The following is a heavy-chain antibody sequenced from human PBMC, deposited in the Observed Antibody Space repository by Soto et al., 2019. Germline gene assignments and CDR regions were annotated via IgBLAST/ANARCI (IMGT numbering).Heavy chain of an antibody. CDR1: GYTFTSYG. CDR3: ARYGRGTAMGCAAGDWFDP. CDR2: ISAYNGNT. D-gene: IGHD5-18*01. V-gene: IGHV1-18*01. Sequence: QVQLVQSGAEVKKPGASVKVSCKASGYTFTSYGISWVRQAPGQGLEWMGWISAYNGNTNYAQKLQGRVTMTTDTFTSTAYMELRSLRSDDTAVYYCARYGRGTAMGCAAGDWFDPWGQGTLVTVSS. J-gene: IGHJ5*02.